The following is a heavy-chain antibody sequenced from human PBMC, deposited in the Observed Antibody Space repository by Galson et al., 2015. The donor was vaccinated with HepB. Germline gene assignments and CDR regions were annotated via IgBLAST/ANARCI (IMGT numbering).Heavy chain of an antibody. CDR1: GFTFSSYA. Sequence: SLRLSCAASGFTFSSYAMSWVRQAPGKGLEWVSAISGSGGSTYYADSVKGRFTISRDNSKNTPYLQMNSLRAEDTAVYYCAKGLGEAVAGNWFDPWGQGTLVTVSS. J-gene: IGHJ5*02. CDR3: AKGLGEAVAGNWFDP. V-gene: IGHV3-23*01. D-gene: IGHD6-19*01. CDR2: ISGSGGST.